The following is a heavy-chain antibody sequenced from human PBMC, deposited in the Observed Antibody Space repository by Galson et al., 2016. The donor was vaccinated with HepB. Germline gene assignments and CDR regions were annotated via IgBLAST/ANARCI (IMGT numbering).Heavy chain of an antibody. J-gene: IGHJ4*02. D-gene: IGHD2-15*01. Sequence: SVKVSCKASGGTFSSYSISWVRQAPGQGLECMGGIIPIFGTTNYAQKFQGRVTFTADKATTTAYMELSSLRSEDTAVYYCASEGGGDCRGGRGYLGRTFANWGQGTPVTVSS. CDR1: GGTFSSYS. V-gene: IGHV1-69*06. CDR2: IIPIFGTT. CDR3: ASEGGGDCRGGRGYLGRTFAN.